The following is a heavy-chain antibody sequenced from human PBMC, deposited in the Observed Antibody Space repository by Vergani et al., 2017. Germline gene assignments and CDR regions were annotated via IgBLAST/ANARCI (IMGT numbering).Heavy chain of an antibody. V-gene: IGHV3-48*01. CDR2: ISSSSSTI. D-gene: IGHD6-19*01. Sequence: EVQLVESGGGLVQPGGSLRLSCAASGFTFSSYSMNWVRQAPGKGLEWVSYISSSSSTIYYADSVKGRFTISRDNAKNSLYLQMNSLRAEDTAVYYCAKSSAPTIAVALIGYWGQGTLVTASS. CDR1: GFTFSSYS. J-gene: IGHJ4*02. CDR3: AKSSAPTIAVALIGY.